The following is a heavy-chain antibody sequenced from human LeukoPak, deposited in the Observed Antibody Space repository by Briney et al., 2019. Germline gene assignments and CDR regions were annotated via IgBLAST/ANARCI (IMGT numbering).Heavy chain of an antibody. CDR1: GGSISSYY. CDR3: ARHGGVNRYYYYGMDV. CDR2: IYYSGST. Sequence: TSETLSLTCTVSGGSISSYYWSWIRQPPGKGLEWIGYIYYSGSTNYNPSLKSRVTISVDTSKNQFSLKLSSVTAADTAVYYCARHGGVNRYYYYGMDVWGQGTTVTVSS. J-gene: IGHJ6*02. D-gene: IGHD3-16*01. V-gene: IGHV4-59*08.